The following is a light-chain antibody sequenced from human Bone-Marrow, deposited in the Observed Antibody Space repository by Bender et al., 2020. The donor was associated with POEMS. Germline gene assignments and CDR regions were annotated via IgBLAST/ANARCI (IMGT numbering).Light chain of an antibody. J-gene: IGLJ3*02. V-gene: IGLV2-14*03. CDR2: DVS. Sequence: QSALTQPASVSGSPGQSITIPCTGTSSDVGTYNYVSWYQQHPGKAPKLLIYDVSNRPSGVSNRFSGSKSGNTASLTISGLQAEDEGDYYCQSYDNSLGGWVFGGGTKLTVL. CDR1: SSDVGTYNY. CDR3: QSYDNSLGGWV.